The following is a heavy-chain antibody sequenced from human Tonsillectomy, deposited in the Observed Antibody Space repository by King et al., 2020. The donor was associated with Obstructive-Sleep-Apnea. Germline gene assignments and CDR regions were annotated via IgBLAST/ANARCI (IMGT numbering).Heavy chain of an antibody. D-gene: IGHD3-16*01. CDR3: ATGGPDAFDF. V-gene: IGHV3-48*04. CDR1: GITFSSYS. J-gene: IGHJ3*01. CDR2: ISSSTSTI. Sequence: EVQLVESGGGLVQPGGSLRLSCAASGITFSSYSMNWVRQAPGKGLEWVSYISSSTSTIYYADSVKGRFTLSRDNAKNSLYLQMNSLRAEDTAVYYCATGGPDAFDFWGRGTMVTVSS.